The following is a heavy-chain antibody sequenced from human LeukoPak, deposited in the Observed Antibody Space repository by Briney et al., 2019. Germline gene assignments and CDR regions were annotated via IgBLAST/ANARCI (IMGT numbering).Heavy chain of an antibody. CDR1: GYSFTSYW. V-gene: IGHV5-51*01. CDR3: ARHSSKGIVASGYYYYGMDV. Sequence: GESLKTSCKGSGYSFTSYWIGWVRQMPRKGLEWMGIIYPGDSDTRYSPSFQGQVTISADKSISTAYLQWSSLKASDTAMYYCARHSSKGIVASGYYYYGMDVWGQGTTVTVSS. D-gene: IGHD5-12*01. CDR2: IYPGDSDT. J-gene: IGHJ6*02.